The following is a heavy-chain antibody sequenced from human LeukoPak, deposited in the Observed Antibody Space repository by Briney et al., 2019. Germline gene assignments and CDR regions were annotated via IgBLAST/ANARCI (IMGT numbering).Heavy chain of an antibody. CDR3: ARESKVKIAARPETYVSDY. J-gene: IGHJ4*02. CDR2: INHSGST. V-gene: IGHV4-34*01. CDR1: GGSFSGYY. Sequence: SETLSLTCAVYGGSFSGYYWSWIRQPPGKGLEWIGEINHSGSTNYNPSLKSRVTISVDTSKNQFSLKLSSVTAADTAVYYCARESKVKIAARPETYVSDYWGQGTLVTVSS. D-gene: IGHD6-6*01.